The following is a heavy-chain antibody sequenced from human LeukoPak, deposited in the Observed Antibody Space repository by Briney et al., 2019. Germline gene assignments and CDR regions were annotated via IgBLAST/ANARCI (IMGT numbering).Heavy chain of an antibody. CDR1: GFTFGDYA. D-gene: IGHD5-24*01. CDR3: TRAGGDGYNPYCFDY. J-gene: IGHJ4*02. V-gene: IGHV3-49*04. CDR2: IRSKAYGGTT. Sequence: GRSLRLSCTASGFTFGDYAMSWVRQAPGKGLEWVGFIRSKAYGGTTEYAASVKGRFTISRDDSKSIAYLQMNSLKTEDTAVYYCTRAGGDGYNPYCFDYWGQGTLVTVSS.